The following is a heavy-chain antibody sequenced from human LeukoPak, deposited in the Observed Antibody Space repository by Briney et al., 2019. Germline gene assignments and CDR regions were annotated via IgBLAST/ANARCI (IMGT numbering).Heavy chain of an antibody. CDR3: ARNGLWYDSSGYYYWFDP. Sequence: PSETLSLTCTVSGGSISSYYCSWIRQPPGKGLEGIGYIYDSGSTNYNPSLKSRVTISVDKSKNQFSLKLSSVTDADTDVYYCARNGLWYDSSGYYYWFDPWGQGTLVTVSS. CDR2: IYDSGST. V-gene: IGHV4-59*08. D-gene: IGHD3-22*01. J-gene: IGHJ5*02. CDR1: GGSISSYY.